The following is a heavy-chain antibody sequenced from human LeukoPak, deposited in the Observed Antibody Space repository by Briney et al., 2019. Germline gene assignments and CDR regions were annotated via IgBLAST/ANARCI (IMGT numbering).Heavy chain of an antibody. Sequence: GGSLRLSCAASGFTLSSYGMHWVRQAPGKGLEWVAVISYDGSNKYYADSVKGRFTISRDNSKNTLYLQMNSLRAEDTAVYYCAKDGIAVEGDYWGQGTLVTVSS. CDR3: AKDGIAVEGDY. CDR1: GFTLSSYG. J-gene: IGHJ4*02. V-gene: IGHV3-30*18. D-gene: IGHD6-19*01. CDR2: ISYDGSNK.